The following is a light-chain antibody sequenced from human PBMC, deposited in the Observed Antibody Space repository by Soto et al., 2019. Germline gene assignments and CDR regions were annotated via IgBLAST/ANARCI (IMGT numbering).Light chain of an antibody. V-gene: IGKV1-5*01. CDR2: DAS. Sequence: DIQMTQSPSTLSASVGDRVTMTCRASQSISSWLAWYQQKPGKAPKLLIYDASSLESGVPSRFSGSGSGTEFTLTISSLQPDDFATYYCHQYNSYPYTFGQGTKLEIK. CDR3: HQYNSYPYT. J-gene: IGKJ2*01. CDR1: QSISSW.